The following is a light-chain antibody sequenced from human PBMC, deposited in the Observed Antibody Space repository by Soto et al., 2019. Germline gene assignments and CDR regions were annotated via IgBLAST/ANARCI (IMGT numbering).Light chain of an antibody. J-gene: IGKJ1*01. CDR3: QQHGGSFWT. Sequence: EIVLTQSPGTLSLSPGERATLSCRASQSVRNDYLVWYQQKPGQAPRLLIYRASNRAAGIPGRFRGSGSGTDFTLTISRLEPEDFAVYYCQQHGGSFWTFGQGTKVDIK. CDR2: RAS. V-gene: IGKV3-20*01. CDR1: QSVRNDY.